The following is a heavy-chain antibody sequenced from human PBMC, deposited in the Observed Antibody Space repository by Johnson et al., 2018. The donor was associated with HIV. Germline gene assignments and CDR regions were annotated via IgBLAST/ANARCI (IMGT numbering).Heavy chain of an antibody. D-gene: IGHD6-19*01. CDR1: GFTFSSYW. Sequence: MLLVESGGGLVQPGRSLRLSCAASGFTFSSYWMSWVRQAPGKGLEWVANIKQDGSEKYYVDSVKGRFTISRDNAKNSLYLQMNSLRAEDTAVYYCARISGWYSPAFDIWGQGTMVTVSS. V-gene: IGHV3-7*01. CDR2: IKQDGSEK. CDR3: ARISGWYSPAFDI. J-gene: IGHJ3*02.